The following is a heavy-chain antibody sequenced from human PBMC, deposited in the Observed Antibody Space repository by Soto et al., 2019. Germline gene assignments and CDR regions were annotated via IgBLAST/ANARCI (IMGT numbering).Heavy chain of an antibody. CDR2: ISYDGSNK. CDR3: ARDLIAAAGLFDY. CDR1: GFTFSSYA. Sequence: LRLSCAASGFTFSSYAMHWVRQAPGKGLEWVAVISYDGSNKYYADSVKGRFTISRDNSKNTPYLQMNSLRAEDTAVYYCARDLIAAAGLFDYWGQGT. D-gene: IGHD6-13*01. V-gene: IGHV3-30-3*01. J-gene: IGHJ4*02.